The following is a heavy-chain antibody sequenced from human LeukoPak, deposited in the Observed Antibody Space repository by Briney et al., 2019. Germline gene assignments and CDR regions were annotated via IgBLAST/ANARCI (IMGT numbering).Heavy chain of an antibody. CDR3: ARCRDGYNFGTCFDY. Sequence: GESLKISCKGSGYSFTSYWIGWVRQVPGKGLEWMGIIYPGDSDTRYSPSFQGQVTISADKSISTAYLQWSSLKASDTATYYCARCRDGYNFGTCFDYWGQGTLVTVSS. CDR2: IYPGDSDT. V-gene: IGHV5-51*01. CDR1: GYSFTSYW. J-gene: IGHJ4*02. D-gene: IGHD5-24*01.